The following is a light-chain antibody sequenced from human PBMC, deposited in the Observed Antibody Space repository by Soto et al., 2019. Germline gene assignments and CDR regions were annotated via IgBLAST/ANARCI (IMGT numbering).Light chain of an antibody. Sequence: EIVMTQSPATLSVSPGERATLSCRASQSVSSNLAWYQQKPGQAPRLRIYGASTRATGIHARFSGSGSGTEFTLTISSLQSEDFAVYYCQQYNNWPPYTFGQVTKLEIK. J-gene: IGKJ2*01. CDR2: GAS. CDR3: QQYNNWPPYT. CDR1: QSVSSN. V-gene: IGKV3-15*01.